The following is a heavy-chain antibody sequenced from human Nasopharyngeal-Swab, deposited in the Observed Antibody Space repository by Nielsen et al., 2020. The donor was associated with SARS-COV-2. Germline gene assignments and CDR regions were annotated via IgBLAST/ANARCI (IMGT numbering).Heavy chain of an antibody. CDR3: AKDSVVAVAGCDAFDI. V-gene: IGHV3-23*01. J-gene: IGHJ3*02. Sequence: GESLKISCAASGYTFSSYAMSWVRQAPGKGLEWVSAISGSGGSTYYADSVKGRFTISRDNSKNTLYLQMNSLRAEDTAVYYCAKDSVVAVAGCDAFDIWGQGTMVTVSS. CDR2: ISGSGGST. D-gene: IGHD6-19*01. CDR1: GYTFSSYA.